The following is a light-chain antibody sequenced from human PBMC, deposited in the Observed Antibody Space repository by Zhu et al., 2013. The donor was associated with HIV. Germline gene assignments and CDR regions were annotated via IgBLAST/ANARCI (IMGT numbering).Light chain of an antibody. V-gene: IGLV1-51*01. J-gene: IGLJ1*01. Sequence: QSVLTQPPSLSAAPGQKVTISCSGSSSNIAKNYVSWYQQLPGTAPKLLIYDNNKRPSGIPDRFSGSKSGTSATLGITGLQTGDEADYYCGTWDTSLTTYYVFGPGTKVTVL. CDR3: GTWDTSLTTYYV. CDR1: SSNIAKNY. CDR2: DNN.